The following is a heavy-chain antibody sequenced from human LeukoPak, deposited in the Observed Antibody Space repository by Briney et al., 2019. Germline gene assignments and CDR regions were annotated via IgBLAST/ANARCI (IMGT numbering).Heavy chain of an antibody. V-gene: IGHV3-30*14. J-gene: IGHJ4*02. Sequence: GGSLRLSCAASGFIFSNYAMHWVRQAPGKGLEWVALISSDGSRIYYADSVKGRFTISRDNSKNTLYLQMNSLRAEDTAVYYCARRAGAYSHPYDYWGQGTLVTASS. CDR3: ARRAGAYSHPYDY. D-gene: IGHD4/OR15-4a*01. CDR1: GFIFSNYA. CDR2: ISSDGSRI.